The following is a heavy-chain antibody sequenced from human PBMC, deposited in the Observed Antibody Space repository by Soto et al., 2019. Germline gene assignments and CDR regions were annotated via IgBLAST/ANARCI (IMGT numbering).Heavy chain of an antibody. V-gene: IGHV3-48*02. Sequence: EVQLVESGGGLVQPGGSLRLSCAASGFTFSSYSMNWVRQAPGKGLEWVSYIISSSSTIYYADSVKGRFTISRDNAKNSLYLQMNSLRDEDTAVYYCARDNGDTAMGYYFDYWGQGTLVTVSS. CDR3: ARDNGDTAMGYYFDY. J-gene: IGHJ4*02. CDR1: GFTFSSYS. D-gene: IGHD5-18*01. CDR2: IISSSSTI.